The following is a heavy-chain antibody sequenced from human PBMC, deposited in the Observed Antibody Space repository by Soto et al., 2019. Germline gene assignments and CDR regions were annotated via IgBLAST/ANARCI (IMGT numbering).Heavy chain of an antibody. V-gene: IGHV4-34*01. Sequence: SETLSLTCAVYGGSFRGYYWTWIRQPPGKGLEWVGEIDHSGSTNYNPSLKSRVTISVDTSKNQFSLKLASVTAADTAVYYCARVEYTYNYRGLDYWGQGTLVTVSS. J-gene: IGHJ4*02. CDR1: GGSFRGYY. CDR3: ARVEYTYNYRGLDY. CDR2: IDHSGST. D-gene: IGHD3-16*01.